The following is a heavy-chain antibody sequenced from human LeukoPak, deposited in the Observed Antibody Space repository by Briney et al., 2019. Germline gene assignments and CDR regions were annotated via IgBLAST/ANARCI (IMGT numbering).Heavy chain of an antibody. V-gene: IGHV3-74*01. Sequence: GGSLRLSCAASGFTFSSYWMHWVRQAPGKGLVWVSRIKTDGSSTSYADSVKGRFTISRDNAKNSLYLQMNSLRAEDTAVYYCARALERDGMDVWGQGTTVTVSS. CDR1: GFTFSSYW. CDR2: IKTDGSST. CDR3: ARALERDGMDV. D-gene: IGHD1-1*01. J-gene: IGHJ6*02.